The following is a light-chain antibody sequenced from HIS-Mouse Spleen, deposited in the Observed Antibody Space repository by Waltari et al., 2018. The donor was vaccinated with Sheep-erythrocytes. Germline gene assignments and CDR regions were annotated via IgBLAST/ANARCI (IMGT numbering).Light chain of an antibody. CDR2: AAS. J-gene: IGKJ5*01. CDR1: QGINSW. V-gene: IGKV1-12*01. CDR3: QQANSFPIT. Sequence: DIQMTQSPSSVSASVGDRVTITCRASQGINSWLAWYQQKPGKAPKLLIYAASSLQSGVPSRFSGSGSGTDFTLSISSLQPEDFATYYCQQANSFPITCGKGTRLEIK.